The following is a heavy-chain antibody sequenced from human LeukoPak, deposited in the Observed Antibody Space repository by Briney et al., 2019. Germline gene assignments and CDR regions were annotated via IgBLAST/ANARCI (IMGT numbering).Heavy chain of an antibody. CDR1: GFTFSSFG. D-gene: IGHD5-18*01. CDR3: ARGYRYGMWKPNYYYGMDV. CDR2: ISFDGSNQ. V-gene: IGHV3-30*03. Sequence: PGRSLRLSCAASGFTFSSFGMHWVRQAPGQGLEWVAVISFDGSNQYYVDSVKGRFTISRDNARNSLYLQMNSLKAEDTAVYYCARGYRYGMWKPNYYYGMDVWGQGTTVTVSS. J-gene: IGHJ6*02.